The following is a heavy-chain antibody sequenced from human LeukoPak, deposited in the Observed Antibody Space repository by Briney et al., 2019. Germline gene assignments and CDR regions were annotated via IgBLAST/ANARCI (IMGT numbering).Heavy chain of an antibody. CDR3: ARLRYCSSGSCYHFDY. J-gene: IGHJ4*02. CDR2: IDWDDDK. V-gene: IGHV2-70*11. Sequence: SGPTLVNPTQTLTLTCTFSGFSLSSSGMCVSWIRQPAGKALEWLARIDWDDDKYYSTSLKTRLTISKDTSKNQVVLTMTNMDPVDTATYYCARLRYCSSGSCYHFDYWGQGTLVTVSS. D-gene: IGHD2-15*01. CDR1: GFSLSSSGMC.